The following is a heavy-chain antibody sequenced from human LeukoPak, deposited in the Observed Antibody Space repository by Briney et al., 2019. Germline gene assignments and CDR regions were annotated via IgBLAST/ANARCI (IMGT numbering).Heavy chain of an antibody. CDR3: ASTSGVDLMVRGVIITTPFDY. D-gene: IGHD3-10*01. J-gene: IGHJ4*02. Sequence: PGGSLRLSCAASGFTFSSYAMHWVRQAPGKGLEWVAVISYDGSNKYYADSVKGRFTISRDNSKNTLYLQVNSLRAEDTAVYYCASTSGVDLMVRGVIITTPFDYWGQGTLVTVSS. V-gene: IGHV3-30*04. CDR2: ISYDGSNK. CDR1: GFTFSSYA.